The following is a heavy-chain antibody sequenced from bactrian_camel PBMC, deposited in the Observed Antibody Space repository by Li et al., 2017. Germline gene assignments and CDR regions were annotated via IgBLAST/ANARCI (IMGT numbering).Heavy chain of an antibody. D-gene: IGHD3*01. J-gene: IGHJ4*01. Sequence: QVQLVESGGGSVQAGGSVTLSCVSSGFIFSMCAMGWYRQAPGKERELVGSVGTDGTTTYADSMKGRVTISQDNAKRTMYLHMNSLKIEDTAVYYCALGSSRQATMTARGKGTQVTV. CDR2: VGTDGTT. V-gene: IGHV3S53*01. CDR1: GFIFSMCA.